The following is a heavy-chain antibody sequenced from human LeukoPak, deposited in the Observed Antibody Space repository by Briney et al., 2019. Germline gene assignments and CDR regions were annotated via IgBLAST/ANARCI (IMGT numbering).Heavy chain of an antibody. V-gene: IGHV3-15*01. J-gene: IGHJ4*02. CDR3: TTEKIRFLEWLPQTN. D-gene: IGHD3-3*01. Sequence: GGSLRLSCAASGFTFSNAWMSWVRQAPGKGLEWVGRIKSKTDGGTTDYAAPVKGRFTISRDDSKNTLYLQMNSLKTEDTAVYYCTTEKIRFLEWLPQTNWGQGTLVTVSS. CDR2: IKSKTDGGTT. CDR1: GFTFSNAW.